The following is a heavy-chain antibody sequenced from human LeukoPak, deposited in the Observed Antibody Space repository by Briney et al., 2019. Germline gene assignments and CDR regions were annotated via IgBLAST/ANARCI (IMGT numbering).Heavy chain of an antibody. CDR1: GGTFSSYA. D-gene: IGHD3-22*01. V-gene: IGHV1-46*01. J-gene: IGHJ4*02. Sequence: ASVKVSCKASGGTFSSYAISWVRQAPGQGLEWMGIINPSGGSTSYAQKFQGRVTMTRDTSTSTVYMELSSLRSEDTAVYYCARDPDRMSSGLFDYWGQGTLVTVSS. CDR3: ARDPDRMSSGLFDY. CDR2: INPSGGST.